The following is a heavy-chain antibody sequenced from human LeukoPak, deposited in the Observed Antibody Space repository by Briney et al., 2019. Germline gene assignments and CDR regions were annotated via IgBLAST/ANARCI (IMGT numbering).Heavy chain of an antibody. CDR1: GFTFSSYG. Sequence: GGSLRLSCAASGFTFSSYGMHWVRQAPGKGLEWVAVISYDGSNKYYADSVKGRFTISRDNSKNTLYLQMNSLRAEDTAVYYCAKFRASYSSSWTEYFQHWGQGTLVTVSS. CDR3: AKFRASYSSSWTEYFQH. J-gene: IGHJ1*01. CDR2: ISYDGSNK. V-gene: IGHV3-30*18. D-gene: IGHD6-13*01.